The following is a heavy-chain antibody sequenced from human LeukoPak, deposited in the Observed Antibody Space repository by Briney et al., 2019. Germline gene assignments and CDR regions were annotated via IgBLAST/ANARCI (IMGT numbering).Heavy chain of an antibody. CDR2: TNPNSGGT. CDR3: ARDAYYYDSSGYYRV. V-gene: IGHV1-2*02. Sequence: ASVKVSCKASGYTCTGYYMHWVRQAPGQGLEWMGWTNPNSGGTNYAQKFQGRVTMTRDTSISTACMELSRLRSDDTAVYYCARDAYYYDSSGYYRVWGQGTTVTVSS. J-gene: IGHJ6*02. D-gene: IGHD3-22*01. CDR1: GYTCTGYY.